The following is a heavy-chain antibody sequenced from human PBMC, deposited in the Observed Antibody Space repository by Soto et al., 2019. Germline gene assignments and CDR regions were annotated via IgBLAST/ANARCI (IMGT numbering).Heavy chain of an antibody. CDR2: ISWNSGSI. V-gene: IGHV3-9*01. J-gene: IGHJ4*02. Sequence: EVQLVESGGGLVQPGRSLRLSCAASGFTFDDYAMHWVRQAPGTGLEWVSGISWNSGSIGYADSVKGRFTISRDNAKNSLYLQMNSLRAEDTALYYCAKALSSGSTDFDYWGQGTLVTVSS. CDR1: GFTFDDYA. D-gene: IGHD6-19*01. CDR3: AKALSSGSTDFDY.